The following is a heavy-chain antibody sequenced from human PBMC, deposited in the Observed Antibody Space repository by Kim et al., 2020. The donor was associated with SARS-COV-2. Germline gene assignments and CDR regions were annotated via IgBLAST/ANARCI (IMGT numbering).Heavy chain of an antibody. J-gene: IGHJ4*02. V-gene: IGHV1-69*01. D-gene: IGHD3-3*01. Sequence: AQKFQGRVTMTADESTSTAYMELSSLRSEDTAVYYCARVDKRYYDFWSGYFDYWGQGTLVTVSS. CDR3: ARVDKRYYDFWSGYFDY.